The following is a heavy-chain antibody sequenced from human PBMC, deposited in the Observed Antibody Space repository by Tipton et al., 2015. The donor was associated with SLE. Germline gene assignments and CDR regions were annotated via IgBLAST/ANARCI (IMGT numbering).Heavy chain of an antibody. J-gene: IGHJ4*02. CDR3: VKKRDWAPDS. CDR1: GFTFGSYA. V-gene: IGHV3-30*04. CDR2: ISYEGSQK. Sequence: SLRLSCAASGFTFGSYAMHWVRQAPGKGVEWVAVISYEGSQKDYADSVKGRVTVSRDASKSTVYLQMDDLKVDDTALYYCVKKRDWAPDSWGLGVLASVSS. D-gene: IGHD3-9*01.